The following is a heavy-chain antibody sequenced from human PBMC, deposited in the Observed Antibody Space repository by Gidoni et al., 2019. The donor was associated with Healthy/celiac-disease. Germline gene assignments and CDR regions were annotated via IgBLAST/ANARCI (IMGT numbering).Heavy chain of an antibody. CDR1: RFTFSSYS. CDR2: IRSSRSDK. Sequence: EVQLVPSGGGMVNPEGSLRLACPASRFTFSSYSMNWVRQAPGKGLEWVSTIRSSRSDKYYADSVKGRFTISRDNAKNSLYLQMNSLRAEDTAVYYCARDRVGDDDDSSGYPDYWGQGTLVTVSS. V-gene: IGHV3-21*01. D-gene: IGHD3-22*01. CDR3: ARDRVGDDDDSSGYPDY. J-gene: IGHJ4*02.